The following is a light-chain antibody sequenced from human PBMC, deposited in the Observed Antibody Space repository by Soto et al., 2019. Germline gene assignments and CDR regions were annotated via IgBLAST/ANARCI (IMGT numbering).Light chain of an antibody. CDR2: KAS. CDR3: QQYNSYWT. CDR1: QSISSW. Sequence: DLQMTQSPSTLSASVGDRVTITCRASQSISSWLAWYQQKPGKAPKLLIYKASSLEGGVPSRFSGSGSGTAFTLNISSLQTADFATYDYQQYNSYWTFGQGTKVDSK. J-gene: IGKJ1*01. V-gene: IGKV1-5*03.